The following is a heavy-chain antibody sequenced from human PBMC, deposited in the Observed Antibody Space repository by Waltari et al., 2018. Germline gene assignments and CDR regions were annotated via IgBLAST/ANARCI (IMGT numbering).Heavy chain of an antibody. CDR1: GYTFTGYY. J-gene: IGHJ6*03. CDR3: ARGDFRLSYYYMDV. Sequence: QVQLVQSGAEVKKPGASVKVSCTASGYTFTGYYIHWVRQAPGQGLEWMGWISPNSGDTNYAQKFQCRVTMTRDTSTTTAYMELSRLTSDDTAVFYCARGDFRLSYYYMDVWGKGTTVTVSS. D-gene: IGHD3-3*01. CDR2: ISPNSGDT. V-gene: IGHV1-2*02.